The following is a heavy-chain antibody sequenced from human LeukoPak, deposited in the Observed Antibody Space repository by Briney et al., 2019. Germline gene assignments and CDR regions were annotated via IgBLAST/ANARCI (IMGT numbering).Heavy chain of an antibody. V-gene: IGHV1-18*01. CDR3: ARDLTTVTTDLSSPTFDY. Sequence: GASVKVSCKASGYTFTSYGISWVRQAPGQGLEWMGWISAYNGNTNYAQKLQGRVTMTTDTSTSTAYMELRSLRSDDTALYYCARDLTTVTTDLSSPTFDYWGQGTLVTVSS. CDR1: GYTFTSYG. CDR2: ISAYNGNT. J-gene: IGHJ4*02. D-gene: IGHD4-17*01.